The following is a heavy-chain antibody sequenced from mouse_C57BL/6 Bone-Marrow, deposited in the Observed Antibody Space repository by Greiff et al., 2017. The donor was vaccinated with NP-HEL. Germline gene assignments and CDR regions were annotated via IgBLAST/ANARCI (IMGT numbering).Heavy chain of an antibody. CDR1: GYTFTSYW. V-gene: IGHV1-55*01. J-gene: IGHJ3*01. D-gene: IGHD1-1*01. CDR3: ATPSDYYGSSYVFAY. Sequence: QVQLQQPGAELVKPGASVKMSCKASGYTFTSYWITWVKQRPGQGLEWIGDIYPGSGSTNYNEKFKSKATLTVDTSSSTAYMQLSSLTSEDSAVYSSATPSDYYGSSYVFAYWGQGTLVTVSA. CDR2: IYPGSGST.